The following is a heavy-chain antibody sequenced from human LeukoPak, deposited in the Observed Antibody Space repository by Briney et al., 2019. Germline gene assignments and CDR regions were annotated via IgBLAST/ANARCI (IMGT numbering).Heavy chain of an antibody. J-gene: IGHJ5*02. D-gene: IGHD3-10*01. CDR2: INANSGGT. Sequence: ASVKVSCKASGYTFTGNYMHWVQQAPGQGLEWMGWINANSGGTKYAQKFQGRVTMTRDTSISTAYMELSSLRPDDTAVYYCARGSGSPWFDLWGQGTLVTVSS. V-gene: IGHV1-2*02. CDR1: GYTFTGNY. CDR3: ARGSGSPWFDL.